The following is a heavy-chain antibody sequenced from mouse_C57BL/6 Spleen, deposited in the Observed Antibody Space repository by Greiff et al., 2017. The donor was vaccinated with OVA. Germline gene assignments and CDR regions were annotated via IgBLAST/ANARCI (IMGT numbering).Heavy chain of an antibody. CDR1: GFNIKDDY. CDR3: TTGQLRLHAMDY. D-gene: IGHD3-2*02. V-gene: IGHV14-4*01. J-gene: IGHJ4*01. Sequence: EVQLQQSGAELVRPGASVKLSCTASGFNIKDDYMHWVKQRPEQGLEWIGWIDPENGDTEYASKFQGKATITADTSSNTAYLQLSSLTSEDTAVYYCTTGQLRLHAMDYWGQGTSVTVSS. CDR2: IDPENGDT.